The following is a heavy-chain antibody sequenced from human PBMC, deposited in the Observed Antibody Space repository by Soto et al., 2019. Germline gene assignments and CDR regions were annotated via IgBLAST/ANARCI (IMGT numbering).Heavy chain of an antibody. D-gene: IGHD6-19*01. CDR3: VQTTGWPGFDF. CDR2: IYGGGTT. J-gene: IGHJ4*02. V-gene: IGHV3-53*01. CDR1: GFAVSSKY. Sequence: EVQLVESGGGLIQPGGSLRLSCAASGFAVSSKYMTWVRQAPGKGLEWVSVIYGGGTTYYADSVKGRFTISRDTSKNTLYLQMNSLRXXXTXXYYCVQTTGWPGFDFWGQGTLVTVSS.